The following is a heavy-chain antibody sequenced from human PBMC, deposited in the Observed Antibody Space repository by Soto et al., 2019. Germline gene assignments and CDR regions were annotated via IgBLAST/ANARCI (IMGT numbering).Heavy chain of an antibody. CDR2: ISSNSSTI. Sequence: EVQLVESGGGLVQPGGSLRLSCAASGFTFSSYSMNWVRQAPGQRLEWVSYISSNSSTIYYADSVKGRFTISRDNAKNSLYLQMNSLRAEDTAVYYCAREGSGWYKYYFDYWGQGTLVTVSS. D-gene: IGHD6-19*01. V-gene: IGHV3-48*01. CDR3: AREGSGWYKYYFDY. J-gene: IGHJ4*02. CDR1: GFTFSSYS.